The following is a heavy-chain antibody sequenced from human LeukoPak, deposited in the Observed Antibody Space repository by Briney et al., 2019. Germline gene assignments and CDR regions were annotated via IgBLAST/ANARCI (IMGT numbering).Heavy chain of an antibody. CDR2: IYSGGST. CDR3: ARGGIAVAVTIYYYDMDV. CDR1: GFTVSSNY. D-gene: IGHD6-19*01. V-gene: IGHV3-66*01. J-gene: IGHJ6*02. Sequence: PGGSLRLSCAASGFTVSSNYMSWVRQAPGKGLEWVSVIYSGGSTYYADSVKGRFTISRDNSKNTLYLQMNSLRAEDTAVYYCARGGIAVAVTIYYYDMDVWGQGTTVTVSS.